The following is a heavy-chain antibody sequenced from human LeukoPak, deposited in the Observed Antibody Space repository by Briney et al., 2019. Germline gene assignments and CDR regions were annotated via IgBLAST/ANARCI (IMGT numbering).Heavy chain of an antibody. V-gene: IGHV1-8*01. D-gene: IGHD3-10*01. CDR3: ARGPAVNDSGTPPFDY. CDR1: GYTFTSYE. J-gene: IGHJ4*02. CDR2: MNPKSSNT. Sequence: ASVKVSCKASGYTFTSYEINWVRQATGQGLEWMGWMNPKSSNTGCAQKFQGRVTMTRNTSVSTAYMELSSLRSDDTAVYYCARGPAVNDSGTPPFDYWGQGTLVTVSS.